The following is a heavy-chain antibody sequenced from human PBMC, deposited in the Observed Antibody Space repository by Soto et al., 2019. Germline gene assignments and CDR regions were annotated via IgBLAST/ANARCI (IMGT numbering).Heavy chain of an antibody. D-gene: IGHD5-18*01. V-gene: IGHV4-31*03. CDR1: GGSIRSGGYY. CDR2: IYYSGNT. Sequence: SETLSLTCTVSGGSIRSGGYYWGWVRQNPRRGLEWIGNIYYSGNTYYNPSLKSRLTISVDTSKNQFSLNLSSVTAADTAVYYCARDRLMATAGTARHYFGLDVWGQGTTVTVSS. CDR3: ARDRLMATAGTARHYFGLDV. J-gene: IGHJ6*02.